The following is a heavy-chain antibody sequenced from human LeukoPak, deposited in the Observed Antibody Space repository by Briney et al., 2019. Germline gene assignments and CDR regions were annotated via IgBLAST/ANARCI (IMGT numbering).Heavy chain of an antibody. Sequence: ASVKVSCKAAAYTFTSYYMHWVRQAPGQGIEWMGIINTSGGSTSYTQKFQGRGTMTRDTSTSTVYMDLSSMRPDDTAVYYCARDLLTVYGAGSCYGVDYWGQGTLVTVCS. CDR3: ARDLLTVYGAGSCYGVDY. CDR1: AYTFTSYY. J-gene: IGHJ4*02. CDR2: INTSGGST. V-gene: IGHV1-46*01. D-gene: IGHD3-10*01.